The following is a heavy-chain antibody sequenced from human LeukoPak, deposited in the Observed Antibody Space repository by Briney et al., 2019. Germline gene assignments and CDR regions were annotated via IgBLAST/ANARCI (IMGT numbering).Heavy chain of an antibody. Sequence: GGSLRLSCAASGFTFSSHAMSWVRQAPGKGLEWVSAISADSYYTYYADSVQGRFTISRDNSKNTLYLQTNSLRAEDTALYYCANFVDTSMGGNDYWGQGTLVTVSS. CDR3: ANFVDTSMGGNDY. CDR2: ISADSYYT. D-gene: IGHD5-18*01. V-gene: IGHV3-23*01. CDR1: GFTFSSHA. J-gene: IGHJ4*02.